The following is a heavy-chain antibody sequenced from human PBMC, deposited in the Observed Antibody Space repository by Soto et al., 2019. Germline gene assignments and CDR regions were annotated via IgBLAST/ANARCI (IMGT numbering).Heavy chain of an antibody. CDR2: ISSSSSYI. D-gene: IGHD6-13*01. J-gene: IGHJ4*01. Sequence: QVQLVEFGGGLVKPGGSLRLSCAASGFTFSDYYMSWIRQAPGKGLEWLSYISSSSSYINYGDSLKGRFTNSRDKANNSLYPQMSSQRADDTALYYCARESHCSSSCYVDSWGQGTLVTVSS. CDR3: ARESHCSSSCYVDS. CDR1: GFTFSDYY. V-gene: IGHV3-11*05.